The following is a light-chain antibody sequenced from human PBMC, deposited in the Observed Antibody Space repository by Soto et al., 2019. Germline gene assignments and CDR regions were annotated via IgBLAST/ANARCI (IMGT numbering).Light chain of an antibody. J-gene: IGKJ2*01. CDR2: DAS. V-gene: IGKV3-11*01. CDR3: QQRSNWPPYT. Sequence: DIVLTQSPATLSLSPGERATLSCRASQSVSRYLAWYQQKPGRAPRLLIYDASDRATGIPARFSGSGSGTDFTLTISSLEPEDFAVYYCQQRSNWPPYTFGQGTKLEIK. CDR1: QSVSRY.